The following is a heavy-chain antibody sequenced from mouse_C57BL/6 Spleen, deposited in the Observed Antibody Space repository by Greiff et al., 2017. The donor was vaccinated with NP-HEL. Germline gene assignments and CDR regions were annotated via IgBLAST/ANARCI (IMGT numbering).Heavy chain of an antibody. D-gene: IGHD2-2*01. CDR2: ISSGSSTI. J-gene: IGHJ2*01. CDR3: AIYGYDDYFAY. CDR1: GFTFSDYG. Sequence: EVHLVESGGGLVKPGGSLKLSCAASGFTFSDYGMHWVRQAPEKGLEWVAYISSGSSTIYYADTVKGRFSISRDNAKHTLFLQMTSLRSEDTAMYYCAIYGYDDYFAYWGQGTPLTVSS. V-gene: IGHV5-17*01.